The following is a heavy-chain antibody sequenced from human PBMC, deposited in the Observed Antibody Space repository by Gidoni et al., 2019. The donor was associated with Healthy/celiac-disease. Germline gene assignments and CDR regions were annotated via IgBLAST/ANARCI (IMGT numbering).Heavy chain of an antibody. J-gene: IGHJ5*02. CDR1: GGSFSGYY. CDR3: AGYCSSTSCRPYNWFDP. V-gene: IGHV4-34*01. Sequence: QVQLQQWGAGLLKPSETLSLTCAVYGGSFSGYYWSWIRQPPGKGLEWIGEINHSGSTNYNPSLKSRVTISVDTSKNQFSLKLSSVTAADTAVYYCAGYCSSTSCRPYNWFDPWGQGTLVTVSS. D-gene: IGHD2-2*01. CDR2: INHSGST.